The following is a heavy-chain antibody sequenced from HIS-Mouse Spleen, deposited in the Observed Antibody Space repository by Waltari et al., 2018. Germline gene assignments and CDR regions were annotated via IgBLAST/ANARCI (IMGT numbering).Heavy chain of an antibody. CDR1: GGSLSSSSYY. D-gene: IGHD6-13*01. V-gene: IGHV4-39*07. J-gene: IGHJ2*01. Sequence: QLQLQESGPGLVKPSETLSLTCTVSGGSLSSSSYYWGWIRQPPGKWLEWIGRIYYSGSTYYNPSLKSRVTISVDTSKNQFSLKLSSVTAADTAVYYCAREIPYSSSWYDWYFDLWGRGTLVTVSS. CDR2: IYYSGST. CDR3: AREIPYSSSWYDWYFDL.